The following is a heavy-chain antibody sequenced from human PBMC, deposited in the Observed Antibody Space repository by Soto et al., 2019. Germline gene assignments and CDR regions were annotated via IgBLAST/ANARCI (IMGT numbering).Heavy chain of an antibody. CDR1: GGAISSYY. J-gene: IGHJ6*04. CDR2: IYYSGST. V-gene: IGHV4-59*01. Sequence: SETLSLTCTVSGGAISSYYWSWILQPPGKGLEWIGYIYYSGSTNYNPSLKSRVTISVDTSKNQFSLTLSSVTAADTAVYYCARDAGEHAAAESYGMDVWRDVSTITVYS. D-gene: IGHD2-2*01. CDR3: ARDAGEHAAAESYGMDV.